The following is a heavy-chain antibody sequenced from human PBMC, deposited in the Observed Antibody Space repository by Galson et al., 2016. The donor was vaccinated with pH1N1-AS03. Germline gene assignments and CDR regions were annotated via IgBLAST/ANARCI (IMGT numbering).Heavy chain of an antibody. CDR3: SRRTRDNYHSSGYYSH. Sequence: LSLTCSVSGGSIISNNYYWGWIRQPPGKGLEWIGSMHHSGAAHYNPPLKSRVSISVDTSKNQFSPKLSSVTAGDTALYYCSRRTRDNYHSSGYYSHWGQGTPVTVSS. J-gene: IGHJ1*01. CDR1: GGSIISNNYY. D-gene: IGHD3-22*01. V-gene: IGHV4-39*01. CDR2: MHHSGAA.